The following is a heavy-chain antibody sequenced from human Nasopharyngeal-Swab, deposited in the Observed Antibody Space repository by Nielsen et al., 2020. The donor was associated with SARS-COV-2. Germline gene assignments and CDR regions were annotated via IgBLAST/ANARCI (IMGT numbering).Heavy chain of an antibody. J-gene: IGHJ4*02. CDR2: INHSGST. CDR1: GGSISSYY. V-gene: IGHV4-34*01. D-gene: IGHD6-13*01. CDR3: SAAGGNY. Sequence: ESLKISCTVSGGSISSYYWSWIRQPPGKGLEWIGEINHSGSTNYNPTLKSRVTISVDTSKNQFSLKVSSVTAADTAVYYCSAAGGNYWGQGTLVTVSS.